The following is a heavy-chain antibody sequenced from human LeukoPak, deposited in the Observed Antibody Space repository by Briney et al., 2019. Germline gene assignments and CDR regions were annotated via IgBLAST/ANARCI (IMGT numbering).Heavy chain of an antibody. CDR1: GYTFTSYG. CDR2: ISAYNGNT. J-gene: IGHJ4*02. V-gene: IGHV1-18*01. D-gene: IGHD3-22*01. CDR3: ARRTKNYYDSSGPFDY. Sequence: GASVKVSCKASGYTFTSYGISWVRQAPGQGLEWMGWISAYNGNTNYAQKLQGRVTMTRDTSTSTVYMELSSLRSEDTAVYYCARRTKNYYDSSGPFDYWGQGTLVTVSS.